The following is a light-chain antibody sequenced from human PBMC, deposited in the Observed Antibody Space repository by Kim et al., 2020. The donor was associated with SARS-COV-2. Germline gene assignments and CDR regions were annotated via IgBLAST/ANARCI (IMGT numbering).Light chain of an antibody. V-gene: IGLV2-14*04. J-gene: IGLJ1*01. CDR3: SSHTSSSTYV. Sequence: QLYTHSGPATIRDVCDYKSVSWYQQHPGKAPRLIIYDVSERASGVSNRFSGSQSGNTASLTISGLRAEYEADYYCSSHTSSSTYVFGSGPRSPS. CDR2: DVS. CDR1: IRDVCDYKS.